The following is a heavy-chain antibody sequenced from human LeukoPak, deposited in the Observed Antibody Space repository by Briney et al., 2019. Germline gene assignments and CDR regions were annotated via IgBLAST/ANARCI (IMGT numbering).Heavy chain of an antibody. V-gene: IGHV4-30-2*01. CDR3: TRTGEAGGY. J-gene: IGHJ4*02. Sequence: PSETLSLTCTVSGGSISSGGYYWSWIRQPPGKGLEWIGYIYQSGSTYYNPSLMSRVTISVDRSKTQFSLELSSVTAADTAVYYCTRTGEAGGYWGQGTLVTVSS. D-gene: IGHD3-10*01. CDR1: GGSISSGGYY. CDR2: IYQSGST.